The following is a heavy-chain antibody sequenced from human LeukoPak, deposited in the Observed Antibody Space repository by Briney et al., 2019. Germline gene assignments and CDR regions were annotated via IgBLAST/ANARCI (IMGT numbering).Heavy chain of an antibody. CDR2: ISWNSGSI. CDR1: GFTFDDYA. D-gene: IGHD3-22*01. J-gene: IGHJ4*02. CDR3: AKSVNYYDSSFDY. Sequence: GRSLRLSCAASGFTFDDYAMPWVRQAPGKGLEWVSGISWNSGSIGYADSVKGRLTISRDNAKNSLYLQMNSLRAEDTALYYCAKSVNYYDSSFDYWGQGTLVTVSS. V-gene: IGHV3-9*01.